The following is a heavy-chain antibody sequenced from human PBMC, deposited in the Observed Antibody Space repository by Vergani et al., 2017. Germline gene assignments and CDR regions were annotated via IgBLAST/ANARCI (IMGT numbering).Heavy chain of an antibody. CDR1: GYTLTELS. V-gene: IGHV1-24*01. J-gene: IGHJ6*03. CDR2: FDPEDGET. CDR3: ATDANLGPRDYYYYYMDV. Sequence: QVQLVQSGAEVKKPGASVKVSCKVSGYTLTELSMHWVRQAPGKGLEWMGGFDPEDGETIYAQKFQGRVTMTEDTSTDTAYMELSSLRSEDTAVYYCATDANLGPRDYYYYYMDVWGKGTTVTVSS.